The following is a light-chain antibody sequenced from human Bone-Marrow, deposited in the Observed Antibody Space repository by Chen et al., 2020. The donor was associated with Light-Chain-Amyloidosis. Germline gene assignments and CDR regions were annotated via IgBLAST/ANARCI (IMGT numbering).Light chain of an antibody. J-gene: IGKJ1*01. CDR3: QQYENWPRT. V-gene: IGKV3-15*01. CDR2: SAA. CDR1: QSVSGN. Sequence: DIVMTQSPATLSVSPGERATLFCRASQSVSGNLAWYQQRPGQAPRLLIHSAATRATGVPARFSGSGFGTDITLSISSLQSDDCAIYYCQQYENWPRTFGQGTKV.